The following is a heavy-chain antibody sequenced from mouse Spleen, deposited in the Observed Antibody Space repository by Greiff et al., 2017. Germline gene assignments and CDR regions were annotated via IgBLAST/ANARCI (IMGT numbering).Heavy chain of an antibody. Sequence: VVKPGASVKISCKASGYAFSSSWMNWVKQRPGKGLEWIGRIYPGDGDTNYNGKFKGKATLTADKSSSTAYMQLSSLTSEDSAVYFCARSVQYYFDYWGQGTTLTVSS. CDR2: IYPGDGDT. J-gene: IGHJ2*01. CDR3: ARSVQYYFDY. CDR1: GYAFSSSW. V-gene: IGHV1-82*01. D-gene: IGHD1-1*01.